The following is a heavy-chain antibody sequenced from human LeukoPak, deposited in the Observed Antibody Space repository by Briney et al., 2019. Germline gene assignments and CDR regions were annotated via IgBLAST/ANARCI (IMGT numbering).Heavy chain of an antibody. CDR1: GYTFINYW. CDR2: IYPGDSDT. CDR3: ARRGYSNYVPFDY. D-gene: IGHD4-11*01. V-gene: IGHV5-51*01. J-gene: IGHJ4*02. Sequence: GESLKISCKGSGYTFINYWIGWVRQMPGKGLEWMGIIYPGDSDTRYSPSFQGQVTISADKSISTAYLQWSSLKASDTAMYYCARRGYSNYVPFDYWGQGTLVTVSS.